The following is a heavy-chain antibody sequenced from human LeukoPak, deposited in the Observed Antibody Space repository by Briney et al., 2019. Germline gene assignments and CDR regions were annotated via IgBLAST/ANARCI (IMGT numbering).Heavy chain of an antibody. CDR1: GFTFSSYA. CDR2: ISYDGSNK. Sequence: GGSLRLSCAASGFTFSSYAMHWVRQAPGKGLEWVAVISYDGSNKYYADSVKGRFTISRDNSKNTLYLQMNSLRAEDTAVYYCTRAGTDSSGWYVFFDYWGQGTLVTVSS. D-gene: IGHD6-19*01. V-gene: IGHV3-30-3*01. CDR3: TRAGTDSSGWYVFFDY. J-gene: IGHJ4*02.